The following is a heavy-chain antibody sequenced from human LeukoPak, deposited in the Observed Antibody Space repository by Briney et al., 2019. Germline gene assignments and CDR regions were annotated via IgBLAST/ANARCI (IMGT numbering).Heavy chain of an antibody. CDR3: ARAGEQGGMDV. V-gene: IGHV1-46*01. D-gene: IGHD1/OR15-1a*01. J-gene: IGHJ6*02. Sequence: ASVKVSCKASGYTFTSYYMHWVRQAPGQGLEWMGGINPSGGSTSYAQKFQGRLTMTRDTSTSTVYMELSSLRSEDTAVYYCARAGEQGGMDVWGQGTTVTVSS. CDR1: GYTFTSYY. CDR2: INPSGGST.